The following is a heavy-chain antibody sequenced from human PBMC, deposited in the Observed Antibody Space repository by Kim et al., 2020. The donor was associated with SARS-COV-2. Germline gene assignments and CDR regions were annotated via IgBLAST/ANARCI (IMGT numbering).Heavy chain of an antibody. CDR3: VRYGRSYGAVL. CDR2: TTRSGDGS. Sequence: GGSLRLSCAGSGFTFSDYAMHWVRRAPGKGLEYVSATTRSGDGSFYADSVEGRFTISRDNSKNTLYLQMNSLRLEDTSMYYCVRYGRSYGAVLWGQGTLVIVSS. D-gene: IGHD5-18*01. J-gene: IGHJ4*02. V-gene: IGHV3-64D*06. CDR1: GFTFSDYA.